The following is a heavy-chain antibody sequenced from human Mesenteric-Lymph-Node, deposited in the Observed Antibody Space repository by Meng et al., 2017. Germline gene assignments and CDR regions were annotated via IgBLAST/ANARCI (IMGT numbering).Heavy chain of an antibody. D-gene: IGHD3-10*01. CDR2: ISSSGDST. Sequence: GESLKISCAASGFTFSSYAMNWVRQAPGKGLEWVSCISSSGDSTNYADSVKGRFTISRDNSKNTLYLQMNSLRAEDTAVYYCAKDAYVIRGVSPDYWGQGVLVTVSS. CDR3: AKDAYVIRGVSPDY. V-gene: IGHV3-23*01. J-gene: IGHJ4*02. CDR1: GFTFSSYA.